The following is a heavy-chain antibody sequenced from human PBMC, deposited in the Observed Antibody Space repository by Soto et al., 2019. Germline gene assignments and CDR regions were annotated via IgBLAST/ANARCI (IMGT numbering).Heavy chain of an antibody. V-gene: IGHV3-11*01. J-gene: IGHJ5*02. Sequence: QVQLLQSGGGLVKPGGSLRLSCAASGFTFSSSYMSWIRQAPGKGLEWVAYISSSGVSMYYADSVKGRFTISRDNANNSLYLQMNSLRAEDTAVYYCARGGFNYASWGQGTLVTVSP. D-gene: IGHD5-18*01. CDR1: GFTFSSSY. CDR2: ISSSGVSM. CDR3: ARGGFNYAS.